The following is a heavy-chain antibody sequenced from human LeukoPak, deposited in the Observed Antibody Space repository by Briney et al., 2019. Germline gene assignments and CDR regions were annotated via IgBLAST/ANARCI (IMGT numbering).Heavy chain of an antibody. CDR2: ISSSGSTI. D-gene: IGHD4-17*01. J-gene: IGHJ4*02. CDR3: ARDPDYGDYGDY. Sequence: GGSLRLSCAASGFTFSSYEMNWVRQAPGKGLEWVSYISSSGSTIYYADPVKGRFTISRDNAKNSLYLQMNSLRAEDTAVYYCARDPDYGDYGDYWGQGTLVTVSS. V-gene: IGHV3-48*03. CDR1: GFTFSSYE.